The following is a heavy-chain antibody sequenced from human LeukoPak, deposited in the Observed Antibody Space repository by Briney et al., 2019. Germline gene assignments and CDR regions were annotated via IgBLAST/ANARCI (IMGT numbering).Heavy chain of an antibody. D-gene: IGHD2-15*01. Sequence: PGGPLRLSCAASGFTFSSYEMNWVRQAPGKGLEWVSYISSSGSSIYYADSVKGRFTISRDNAKNSLYLQMNSLRAEDTAVYYCARDDYYCSGGSCYSVCFDSWGQGTLVTVSS. CDR1: GFTFSSYE. J-gene: IGHJ4*02. V-gene: IGHV3-48*03. CDR3: ARDDYYCSGGSCYSVCFDS. CDR2: ISSSGSSI.